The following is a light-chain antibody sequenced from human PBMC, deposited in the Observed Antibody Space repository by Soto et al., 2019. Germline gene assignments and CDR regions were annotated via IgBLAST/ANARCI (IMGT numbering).Light chain of an antibody. CDR2: GAS. CDR1: QSVSSN. CDR3: QQYNNWPPMYT. V-gene: IGKV3-15*01. J-gene: IGKJ2*01. Sequence: EIVMTQSPATLSVSPGERATLSCRASQSVSSNLAWYQQKPGQAPRLLIYGASNRATGIPARFSGSGSGTEFTRTISSLLSEDFAGYYWQQYNNWPPMYTFGQGTKLEIK.